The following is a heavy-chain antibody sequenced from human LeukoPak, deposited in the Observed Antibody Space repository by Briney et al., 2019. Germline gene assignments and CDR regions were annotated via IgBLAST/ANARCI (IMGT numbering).Heavy chain of an antibody. Sequence: QPGGSLRLSCAASGFTFSSYAMSWVRQAPGKGLEWVSAIGSSGGSTYYADSVKGRFTISRDNSKNTLYLQMNSLRAEDTAVYYCAKESDGYKCYFDYWGQGTLVTVSS. CDR2: IGSSGGST. J-gene: IGHJ4*02. CDR3: AKESDGYKCYFDY. D-gene: IGHD5-24*01. CDR1: GFTFSSYA. V-gene: IGHV3-23*01.